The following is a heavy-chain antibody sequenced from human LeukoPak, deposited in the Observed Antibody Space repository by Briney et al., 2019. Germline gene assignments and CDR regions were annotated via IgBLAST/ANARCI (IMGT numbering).Heavy chain of an antibody. J-gene: IGHJ4*02. V-gene: IGHV4-34*01. CDR2: INHSGST. CDR1: GGSFSGYY. D-gene: IGHD1-20*01. Sequence: SETLSLACAVYGGSFSGYYWSWIRQPPGKGLEWIGEINHSGSTNYNPSLKSRVTISVDTSKNQFSLKLSSVTAADTAVYYCARGRSTRIYSWNARGAYYFDYWGQGTLVTVSS. CDR3: ARGRSTRIYSWNARGAYYFDY.